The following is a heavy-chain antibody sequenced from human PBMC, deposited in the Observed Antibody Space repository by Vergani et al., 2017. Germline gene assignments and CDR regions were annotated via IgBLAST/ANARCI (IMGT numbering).Heavy chain of an antibody. V-gene: IGHV3-23*03. CDR1: GFTFSSYA. J-gene: IGHJ4*02. CDR2: IYSGGST. CDR3: AKDPGAESH. Sequence: EVQLLESGGGLVQPGGSLRLSCAASGFTFSSYAMSWVRQAPGKGLEWVSVIYSGGSTYYADSVKGRFTISRDNSKNTLYLQMNSLRAEDTAVYYCAKDPGAESHWGQGTLVTVSS.